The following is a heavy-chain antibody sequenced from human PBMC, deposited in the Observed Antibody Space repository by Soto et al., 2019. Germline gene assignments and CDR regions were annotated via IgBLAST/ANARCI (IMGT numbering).Heavy chain of an antibody. CDR3: ARDRVEWRWYFDL. CDR2: VSYDGTNK. D-gene: IGHD3-3*01. CDR1: RFTFSSYV. Sequence: GGSLRLSCAAFRFTFSSYVMHWVRQAPGKGLEWVAVVSYDGTNKHYAATAKGRFTISRDNSKNSLYLQMNSLRPEDTAVYYCARDRVEWRWYFDLWGRGTLVTVSS. J-gene: IGHJ2*01. V-gene: IGHV3-30-3*01.